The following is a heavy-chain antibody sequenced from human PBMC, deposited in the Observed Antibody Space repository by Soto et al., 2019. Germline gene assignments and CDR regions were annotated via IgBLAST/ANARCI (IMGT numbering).Heavy chain of an antibody. Sequence: PGGSLRLSCAASGITFSGYGMHWGRQAPGKGLEWVAAVRDGGSKIHYADFVKGRFTISRDNSKNTLYLQMNSLRAEDTAVYYCAKDEYCTNGVCYYGEWGQGTLVTVSS. CDR3: AKDEYCTNGVCYYGE. J-gene: IGHJ4*02. V-gene: IGHV3-33*06. CDR1: GITFSGYG. CDR2: VRDGGSKI. D-gene: IGHD2-8*01.